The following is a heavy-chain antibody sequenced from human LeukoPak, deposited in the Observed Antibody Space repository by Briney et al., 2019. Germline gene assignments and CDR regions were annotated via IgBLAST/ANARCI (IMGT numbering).Heavy chain of an antibody. CDR1: GFTFSSYG. Sequence: GRSLRLSCAASGFTFSSYGMHWVRQAPGKGLEWVAVISYDGSNKYYADSVKGRFTISRDNSKNTLYLQMNSLRAEDTAVYYRAKLPPMDSSPNEFDYWGQGTLVTVSS. J-gene: IGHJ4*02. V-gene: IGHV3-30*18. CDR2: ISYDGSNK. CDR3: AKLPPMDSSPNEFDY. D-gene: IGHD6-13*01.